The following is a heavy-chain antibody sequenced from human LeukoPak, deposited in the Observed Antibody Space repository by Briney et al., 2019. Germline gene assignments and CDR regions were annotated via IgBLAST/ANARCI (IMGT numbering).Heavy chain of an antibody. CDR1: GFTFSSYG. V-gene: IGHV3-30*03. CDR2: ISYDGSDT. Sequence: GRSLRLSCAASGFTFSSYGMHWVRQAPGKGLEWVAVISYDGSDTYYADSVKGRFTISRDNSKNTLYLQMNSLRAEDTAVYYCARDSSGPHSYDYWGQGTLVTVSS. J-gene: IGHJ4*02. CDR3: ARDSSGPHSYDY. D-gene: IGHD6-19*01.